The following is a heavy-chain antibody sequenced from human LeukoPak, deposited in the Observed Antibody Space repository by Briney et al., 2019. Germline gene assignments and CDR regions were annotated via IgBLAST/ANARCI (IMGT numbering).Heavy chain of an antibody. CDR2: FDPEDGET. Sequence: ASVKVSCKVSGYTLTELSMHWVRQAPGKGLEWMGGFDPEDGETIYAQKFQGRVTMTEDTSTDTAYRELSSLRSEDTAVYYCATDGHCSSTSCYRDYYYGMDVWGQGTTVTVSS. J-gene: IGHJ6*02. CDR1: GYTLTELS. CDR3: ATDGHCSSTSCYRDYYYGMDV. D-gene: IGHD2-2*02. V-gene: IGHV1-24*01.